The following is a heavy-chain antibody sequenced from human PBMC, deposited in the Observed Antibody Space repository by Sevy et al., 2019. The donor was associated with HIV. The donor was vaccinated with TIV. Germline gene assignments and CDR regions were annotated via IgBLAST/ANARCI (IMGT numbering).Heavy chain of an antibody. V-gene: IGHV1-24*01. Sequence: ASVKVSCKVSGYTLTDFSMHWVRQAPGKGREWMGRFDPEDGERIYARKFEGRVTITDDTSTDTAYMELSSLRSEDTVVYYCVTDRDYYGSGRIFDYWGQGTLVTVSS. J-gene: IGHJ4*02. CDR1: GYTLTDFS. CDR3: VTDRDYYGSGRIFDY. CDR2: FDPEDGER. D-gene: IGHD3-10*01.